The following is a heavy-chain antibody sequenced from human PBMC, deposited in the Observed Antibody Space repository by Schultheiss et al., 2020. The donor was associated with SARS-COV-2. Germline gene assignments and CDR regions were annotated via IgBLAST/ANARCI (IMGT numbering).Heavy chain of an antibody. CDR1: GYTFTSYD. CDR2: MNPNSGGT. Sequence: ASVKVSCKASGYTFTSYDINWVRQATGQGLEWMGWMNPNSGGTNYAQKFQGRVTMTRDTSISTAYMELSRLRSDDTAVYYCASGVGQQLALFSRWGQGTMVTVSS. V-gene: IGHV1-2*02. J-gene: IGHJ3*01. CDR3: ASGVGQQLALFSR. D-gene: IGHD6-13*01.